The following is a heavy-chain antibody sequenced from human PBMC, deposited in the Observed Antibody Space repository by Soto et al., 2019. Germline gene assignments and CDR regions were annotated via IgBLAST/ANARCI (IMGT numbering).Heavy chain of an antibody. CDR3: ARLGAYYQSLDP. CDR2: ISNNGGST. Sequence: PGGSLRLSRAASGFTFSNYAMSWVRQAPGKGLEWVSVISNNGGSTYYADSVKGRFTISRDNSKNTLYLQMNSLRAEDTAVYYCARLGAYYQSLDPWGPGTLVTVSS. CDR1: GFTFSNYA. J-gene: IGHJ5*02. V-gene: IGHV3-23*01. D-gene: IGHD2-21*01.